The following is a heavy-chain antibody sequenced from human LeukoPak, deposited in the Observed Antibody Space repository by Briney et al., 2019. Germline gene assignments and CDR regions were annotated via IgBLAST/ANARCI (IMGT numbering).Heavy chain of an antibody. V-gene: IGHV4-4*07. J-gene: IGHJ4*02. CDR3: ARSLGYSYASRGYYFDY. Sequence: PSETLSLTCTVSGGSISSYYWSWIRQPAGKGLEWIGRIYTSGSTNYNPSLKSRVTMSVDTSKDQFSLKLSSVTAADTAVYYCARSLGYSYASRGYYFDYWGQGTLVTVSS. CDR1: GGSISSYY. D-gene: IGHD5-18*01. CDR2: IYTSGST.